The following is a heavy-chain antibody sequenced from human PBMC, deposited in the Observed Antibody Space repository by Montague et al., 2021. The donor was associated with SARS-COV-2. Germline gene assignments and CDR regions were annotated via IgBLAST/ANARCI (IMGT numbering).Heavy chain of an antibody. CDR1: GGSISRYY. D-gene: IGHD3-9*01. CDR3: ARSRENYNILTGYPYYFYY. CDR2: IYYSGST. V-gene: IGHV4-59*01. Sequence: SETLSLTSTVSGGSISRYYWNWIRQPPGKGLEWIAYIYYSGSTNYNPSLKSRVTISVDTSKNQFSLKLSSVTAADTAVYYCARSRENYNILTGYPYYFYYWGQGTLVTVSS. J-gene: IGHJ4*02.